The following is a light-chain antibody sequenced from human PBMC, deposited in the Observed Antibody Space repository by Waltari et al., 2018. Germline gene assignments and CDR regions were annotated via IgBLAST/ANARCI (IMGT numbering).Light chain of an antibody. CDR3: QSYDSSLSGSGV. CDR1: RSNIGAGYD. J-gene: IGLJ2*01. V-gene: IGLV1-40*01. CDR2: VNS. Sequence: QSVLTQPPSVSGAPGQRVTIPCTGSRSNIGAGYDVPGDQQLPGTAPKPLIYVNSNRPSGVPDRFSGSKSGTSASLAITGLQAEDEADYYCQSYDSSLSGSGVFGGGTKLTVL.